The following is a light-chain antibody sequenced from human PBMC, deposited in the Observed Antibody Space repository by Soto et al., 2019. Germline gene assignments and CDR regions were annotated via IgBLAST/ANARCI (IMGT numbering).Light chain of an antibody. CDR3: QQYNNWPYT. V-gene: IGKV3-15*01. CDR1: QSVSTN. J-gene: IGKJ2*01. CDR2: GAS. Sequence: EIVMTQSPDTLSVSPAERATLSCRASQSVSTNLAWYQQKPGQAPRLLIYGASTRATGIPARFSGSGSGTEFTLTISSLQSEDFAVYHCQQYNNWPYTFGQGTKLEIK.